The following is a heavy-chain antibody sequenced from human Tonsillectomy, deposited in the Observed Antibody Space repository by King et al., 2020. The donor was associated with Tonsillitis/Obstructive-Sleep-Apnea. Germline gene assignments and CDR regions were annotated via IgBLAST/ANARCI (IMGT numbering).Heavy chain of an antibody. Sequence: EVQLVESGGGLVLPGGSLRLSCAASGCTFIRYAMSCVRQAPGKGLECVSAISCSGGSTYNADSVKGRFTISRDNSKNTLYLQMNSLRAEDTAVYYCAKSPSEMATSDFDYWGQGTLVTVSS. CDR2: ISCSGGST. J-gene: IGHJ4*02. D-gene: IGHD5-24*01. CDR3: AKSPSEMATSDFDY. CDR1: GCTFIRYA. V-gene: IGHV3-23*04.